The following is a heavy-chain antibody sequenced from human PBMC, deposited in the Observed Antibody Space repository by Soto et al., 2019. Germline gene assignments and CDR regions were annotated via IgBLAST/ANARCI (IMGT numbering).Heavy chain of an antibody. D-gene: IGHD3-3*01. V-gene: IGHV3-7*01. Sequence: GGSLRLSCAASGFTFSSYWMNWARQAPGKGLEWVANIKQDGSEKYYVDSVKGRFTISRDNAKNSLYLQMNSLRAEDTAVYYCARDKRDLRFLEWSYYFDFWGQGTLVTVSS. CDR1: GFTFSSYW. CDR3: ARDKRDLRFLEWSYYFDF. J-gene: IGHJ4*02. CDR2: IKQDGSEK.